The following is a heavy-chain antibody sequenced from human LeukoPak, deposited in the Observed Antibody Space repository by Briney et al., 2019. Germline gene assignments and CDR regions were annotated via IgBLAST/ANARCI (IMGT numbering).Heavy chain of an antibody. CDR1: GFTFSTYA. V-gene: IGHV3-23*01. D-gene: IGHD2-15*01. CDR2: ISGSAHNT. CDR3: AKLRGISTWYSDY. Sequence: GGSLRLSCAASGFTFSTYAMNWVRQAPGKGLEWVSTISGSAHNTYYADPVKGRFTVSRDNSKNTLYLQMNSLRAEDTAVYYCAKLRGISTWYSDYWGQGALVTVSS. J-gene: IGHJ4*02.